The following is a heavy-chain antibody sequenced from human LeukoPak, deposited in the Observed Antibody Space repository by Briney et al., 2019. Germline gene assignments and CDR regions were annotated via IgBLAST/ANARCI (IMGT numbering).Heavy chain of an antibody. CDR1: KFTFSSYG. CDR3: AKGTLGSCSGAKCYEFDN. CDR2: VSYDGSKK. D-gene: IGHD2-8*02. J-gene: IGHJ4*02. Sequence: GGSLRLSCTASKFTFSSYGMHWVRQTPGKGLEWVAVVSYDGSKKYYADSVKGRFTISRDNSKNTLYLQMNSLRAEDSALYFCAKGTLGSCSGAKCYEFDNWGQGTLVTVSS. V-gene: IGHV3-30*18.